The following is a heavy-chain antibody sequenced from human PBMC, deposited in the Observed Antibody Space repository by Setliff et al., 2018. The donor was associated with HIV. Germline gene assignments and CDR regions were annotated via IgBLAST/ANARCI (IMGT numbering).Heavy chain of an antibody. J-gene: IGHJ6*02. CDR1: GYSFSNYW. D-gene: IGHD2-8*01. V-gene: IGHV5-51*01. CDR3: ARHCNSGSCYKGNGHYGMDV. Sequence: PGESLKISCRASGYSFSNYWIGWVRQMPGKGLEWMGIIYPGDSDTRYSPSFQGQVTISADKSISTAYLQWSSLEASDTAMYYCARHCNSGSCYKGNGHYGMDVWGQGTTVTVSS. CDR2: IYPGDSDT.